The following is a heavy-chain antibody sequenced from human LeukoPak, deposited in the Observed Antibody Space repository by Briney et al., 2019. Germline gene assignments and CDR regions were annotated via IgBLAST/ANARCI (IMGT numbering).Heavy chain of an antibody. V-gene: IGHV1-2*02. Sequence: EASVKVSCKASGNTFTAYYMHWVRQAPGQGLEWMGWINPNSGGTNDAQKFQGRVTMTSDTSISTAYMELSRLRSDDTAVYYCASPSNVVAATASYYYYGMDVWGQGTTVTVSS. CDR2: INPNSGGT. D-gene: IGHD2-15*01. CDR3: ASPSNVVAATASYYYYGMDV. J-gene: IGHJ6*02. CDR1: GNTFTAYY.